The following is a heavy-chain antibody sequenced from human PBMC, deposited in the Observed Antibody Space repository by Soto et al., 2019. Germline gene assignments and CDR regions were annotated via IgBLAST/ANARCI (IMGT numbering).Heavy chain of an antibody. J-gene: IGHJ4*02. CDR3: ANHPGWVGATTSTDY. CDR2: ISGTGGTT. D-gene: IGHD1-26*01. V-gene: IGHV3-23*01. Sequence: GGSLRLSCAASGFTFSSYAMSWVRQAPGKGLEWASAISGTGGTTYYADSVKGRFTISRDNSKNTLYLQMNSLRAEDTAVYYCANHPGWVGATTSTDYWGQGTLVTVSS. CDR1: GFTFSSYA.